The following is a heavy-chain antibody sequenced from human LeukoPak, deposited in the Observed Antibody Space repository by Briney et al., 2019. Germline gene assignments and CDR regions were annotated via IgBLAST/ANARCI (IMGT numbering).Heavy chain of an antibody. V-gene: IGHV1-18*01. J-gene: IGHJ5*01. D-gene: IGHD1-26*01. CDR1: GYSFVFFG. Sequence: ASVKVSCKASGYSFVFFGVSWVRQAPGQGLEWMGWINSHNGDTKYAERLQGRVFMTTDTSTSTTYMELRSLRSDDTAVYYCARAVSGSLYGDFDFWGQEPWSPSPQ. CDR2: INSHNGDT. CDR3: ARAVSGSLYGDFDF.